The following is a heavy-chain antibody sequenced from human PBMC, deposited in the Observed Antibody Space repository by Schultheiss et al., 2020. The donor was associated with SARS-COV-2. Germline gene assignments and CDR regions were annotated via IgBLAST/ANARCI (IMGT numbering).Heavy chain of an antibody. J-gene: IGHJ1*01. CDR2: IYYSGST. CDR1: GGSISSYY. V-gene: IGHV4-59*01. Sequence: GSLRLSCTVSGGSISSYYWSWIRQPPGKGLEWIGYIYYSGSTNYNPSLKSRVTISVDTSKNQFSLKLSSVTAADTAVYYCASWYSSSWYAYFQHWGQGTLVTVSS. D-gene: IGHD6-13*01. CDR3: ASWYSSSWYAYFQH.